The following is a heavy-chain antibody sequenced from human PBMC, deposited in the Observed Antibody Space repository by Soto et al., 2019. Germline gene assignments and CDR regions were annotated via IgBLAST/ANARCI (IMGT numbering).Heavy chain of an antibody. Sequence: ASVKVSCKASGGTFSSYAISWVRQAPGQGLEWMGGIIPIFGTANYAQKFQGRVTITADESTSTAYMELSSLRSEDTAVYYCARAGSPVTWGYGMDVWGQGTTVTVSS. CDR3: ARAGSPVTWGYGMDV. CDR1: GGTFSSYA. J-gene: IGHJ6*02. CDR2: IIPIFGTA. V-gene: IGHV1-69*13. D-gene: IGHD4-17*01.